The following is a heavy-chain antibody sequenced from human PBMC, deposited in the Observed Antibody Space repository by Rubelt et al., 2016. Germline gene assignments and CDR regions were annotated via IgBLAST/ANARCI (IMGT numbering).Heavy chain of an antibody. Sequence: QLQLQQSGPGLVKSSETLSLACTASGGSISSDSFWGWIRQPPDKGLEWVGCVHYNGATHYNPSLESRVAMSIDTSKNQFSLKVTSVTAADTAGDFCARPSSTGYQNWNFDLWGRGTLVTVSS. CDR2: VHYNGAT. D-gene: IGHD3-9*01. J-gene: IGHJ2*01. CDR3: ARPSSTGYQNWNFDL. V-gene: IGHV4-39*07. CDR1: GGSISSDSF.